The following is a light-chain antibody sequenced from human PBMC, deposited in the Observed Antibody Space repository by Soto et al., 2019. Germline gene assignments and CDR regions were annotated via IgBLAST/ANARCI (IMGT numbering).Light chain of an antibody. J-gene: IGKJ1*01. V-gene: IGKV3-15*01. CDR1: QSIGST. Sequence: EIVMTQSPATLSVSPGARAPLSCRARQSIGSTLAWYQQKPGQTPRLLIYGASTRATGFPARFSGSGSGTEFTLTISSLQSEDFAVYYCQQYNNWPPTWTFGQGTKVDIK. CDR2: GAS. CDR3: QQYNNWPPTWT.